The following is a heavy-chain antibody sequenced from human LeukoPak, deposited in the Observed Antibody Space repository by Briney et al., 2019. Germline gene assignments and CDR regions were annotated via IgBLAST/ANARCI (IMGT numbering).Heavy chain of an antibody. J-gene: IGHJ5*02. D-gene: IGHD5-18*01. CDR3: ARAPRGYSYGYKNWFDP. CDR1: GGSFSVYY. Sequence: PSDTLSLPCAVYGGSFSVYYWSGIRHPPGKALEWIGEINHSGSTNHNPSLKSRVTISVDTSKNQFPLKLSSVTAADTAVYYCARAPRGYSYGYKNWFDPWGQGTLVTVSS. V-gene: IGHV4-34*01. CDR2: INHSGST.